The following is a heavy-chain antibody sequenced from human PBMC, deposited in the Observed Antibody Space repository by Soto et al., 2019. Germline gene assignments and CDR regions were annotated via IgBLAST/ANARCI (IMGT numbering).Heavy chain of an antibody. CDR1: GFTVSSNY. V-gene: IGHV3-53*02. J-gene: IGHJ4*02. Sequence: EVQLVETGGGLIQPGGSLRLSCAASGFTVSSNYMSWVRQAPGKGLEWVSVIYSGGSTYYADSVKGRFTISRDNSKNTLYLQMNSLRAEDTAVYYCARDGLASSGYFDYWGQGTLVTVSS. D-gene: IGHD3-22*01. CDR2: IYSGGST. CDR3: ARDGLASSGYFDY.